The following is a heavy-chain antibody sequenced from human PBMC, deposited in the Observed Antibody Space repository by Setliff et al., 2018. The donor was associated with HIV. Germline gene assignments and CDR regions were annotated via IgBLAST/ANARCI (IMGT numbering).Heavy chain of an antibody. V-gene: IGHV3-21*04. D-gene: IGHD4-4*01. CDR2: IFRTSDYM. J-gene: IGHJ4*02. Sequence: SLRLSCAASGFAFNTYDMNWVRQAPGKGLEWVSFIFRTSDYMDYRDSVKGRFTFSRDNGKNSLYLQMNSLRAEDTALYFCAKDGHRRSDYSNYDDYWGQGTLVTVSS. CDR3: AKDGHRRSDYSNYDDY. CDR1: GFAFNTYD.